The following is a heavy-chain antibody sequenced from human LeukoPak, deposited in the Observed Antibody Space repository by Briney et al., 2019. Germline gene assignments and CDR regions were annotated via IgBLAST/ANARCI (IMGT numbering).Heavy chain of an antibody. V-gene: IGHV3-23*01. CDR3: AKVKAYYYDSSGSPLDY. Sequence: PSETLSLTCTVSGGSISSSSYYWGWIRQPPGKGLEWVSAISGSGGSTYYADSVKGRFTISRDNSKNTLYLQMNSLRAEDTAVYYCAKVKAYYYDSSGSPLDYWGQGTLVTVSS. CDR1: GGSISSSSYY. D-gene: IGHD3-22*01. J-gene: IGHJ4*02. CDR2: ISGSGGST.